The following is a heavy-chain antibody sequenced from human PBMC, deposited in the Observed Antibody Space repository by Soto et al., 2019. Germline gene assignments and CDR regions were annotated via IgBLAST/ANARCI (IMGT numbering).Heavy chain of an antibody. Sequence: PGGSLRLSCAASGFTFSSYWMSWVRQAPGKGLEWVANIKQDGSEKYYVDSVKGRFTISRDNAKNSLYLQMNSLRAEDTAVYYCARRLRIAAAGTSGYWGQETLVTVSS. CDR1: GFTFSSYW. J-gene: IGHJ4*02. CDR2: IKQDGSEK. D-gene: IGHD6-13*01. CDR3: ARRLRIAAAGTSGY. V-gene: IGHV3-7*03.